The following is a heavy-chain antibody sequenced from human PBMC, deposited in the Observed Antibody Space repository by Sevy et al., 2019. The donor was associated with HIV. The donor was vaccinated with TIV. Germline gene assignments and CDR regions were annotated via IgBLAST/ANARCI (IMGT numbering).Heavy chain of an antibody. CDR2: TRYDGSNT. J-gene: IGHJ6*02. Sequence: GGFLRLSCTASGFTFSNHGMHCVRQAPGKGLEWVAFTRYDGSNTYYADSVKGRLTISRDNSKNSLFLQMISLGPEDTAVLYSAEDLIAMLVVVTIPLLGHGMDVWGQGTLVTVSS. V-gene: IGHV3-30*02. CDR1: GFTFSNHG. CDR3: AEDLIAMLVVVTIPLLGHGMDV. D-gene: IGHD3-22*01.